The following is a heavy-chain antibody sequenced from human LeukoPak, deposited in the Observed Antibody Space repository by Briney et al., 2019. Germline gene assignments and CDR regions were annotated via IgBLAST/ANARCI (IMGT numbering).Heavy chain of an antibody. Sequence: GGSLRLSCAASGFTVSSNYMSWVRQAPGKGLEWVSVIYSGGGTYYADSVKGRFIISRDISKNTLYLQMNSLRAEDTAVYYCARVKIDSYGTLYSDYWGQGTLVTVSS. V-gene: IGHV3-53*01. CDR1: GFTVSSNY. CDR2: IYSGGGT. D-gene: IGHD5-18*01. J-gene: IGHJ4*02. CDR3: ARVKIDSYGTLYSDY.